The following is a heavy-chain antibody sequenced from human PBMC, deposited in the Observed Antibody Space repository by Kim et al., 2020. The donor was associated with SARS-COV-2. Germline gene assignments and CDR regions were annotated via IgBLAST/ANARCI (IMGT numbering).Heavy chain of an antibody. CDR3: TTDGGYYDSSGYYHLP. J-gene: IGHJ5*02. CDR2: IKSKTDGGTT. CDR1: GFTFSNAW. D-gene: IGHD3-22*01. V-gene: IGHV3-15*01. Sequence: GGSLRLSCAASGFTFSNAWMSWVRQAPGKGLEWVGRIKSKTDGGTTDYAAPVKGRFTISRDDSKNTLYLQMNSLKNEDTAVYYCTTDGGYYDSSGYYHLPWGQGTLVTVSS.